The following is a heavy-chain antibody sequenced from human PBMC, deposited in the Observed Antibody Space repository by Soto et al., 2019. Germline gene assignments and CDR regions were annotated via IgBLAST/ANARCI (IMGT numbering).Heavy chain of an antibody. CDR1: GFIFSSYN. Sequence: GGSLRLSCAASGFIFSSYNLNWVRQAAGKGLEWVSYISSSGNTIYYSDSVKGRFTFSRDNGKNSLFLQMNSLREEDTAVYYCARDRGVGTPDSFDIWGQGTMVTVSS. J-gene: IGHJ3*02. V-gene: IGHV3-48*02. CDR3: ARDRGVGTPDSFDI. CDR2: ISSSGNTI. D-gene: IGHD3-3*01.